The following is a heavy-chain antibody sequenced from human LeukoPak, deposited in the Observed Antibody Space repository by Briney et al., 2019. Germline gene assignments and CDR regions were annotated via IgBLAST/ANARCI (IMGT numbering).Heavy chain of an antibody. D-gene: IGHD3-3*01. Sequence: RRSLRLSCAASGFTLSSNWMSWVRQAPGHELRWEGNIKQDGRVKYYVDSVKGRFTISRDNAKNSLYLQMNSLRAEDTAVYYCARDLRFLEWLLYGDAFDIWGQGTMVTVSS. CDR2: IKQDGRVK. J-gene: IGHJ3*02. CDR1: GFTLSSNW. CDR3: ARDLRFLEWLLYGDAFDI. V-gene: IGHV3-7*01.